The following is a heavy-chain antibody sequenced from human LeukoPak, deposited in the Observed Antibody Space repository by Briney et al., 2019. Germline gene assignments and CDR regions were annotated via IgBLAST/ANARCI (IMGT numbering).Heavy chain of an antibody. Sequence: ASVKVSCKASGGTFSSYAISWVRQAPGQGLEWMGGIIPIFGTANYAQKFQGRVTITADESTSTAYMELSSLRCEDTAVYYCARDGTSAAGFDPWGQGTLVTVSS. D-gene: IGHD1-26*01. J-gene: IGHJ5*02. CDR3: ARDGTSAAGFDP. CDR2: IIPIFGTA. V-gene: IGHV1-69*13. CDR1: GGTFSSYA.